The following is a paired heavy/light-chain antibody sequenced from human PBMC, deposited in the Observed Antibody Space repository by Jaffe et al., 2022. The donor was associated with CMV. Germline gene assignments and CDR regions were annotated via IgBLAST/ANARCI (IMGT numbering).Heavy chain of an antibody. CDR3: TRVVTTVSGGWIPFDY. D-gene: IGHD6-19*01. J-gene: IGHJ4*02. V-gene: IGHV3-53*02. Sequence: EVQLVETGGGLIQPGGSLRLSCAASGLTVSSNYMTWVRQAPGKGPEWVSVIYSGGNTYYADSVKGRFTISRDNSKNTLYLQMDSLRLEDTAVYFCTRVVTTVSGGWIPFDYWGQGTLVIVSS. CDR2: IYSGGNT. CDR1: GLTVSSNY.
Light chain of an antibody. CDR3: QQYDTYPWT. J-gene: IGKJ1*01. V-gene: IGKV1-5*03. CDR1: QTIKSW. CDR2: KAS. Sequence: DIQMTQSPSTLSASVGDRVTITCRASQTIKSWLAWYQQKPGKAPKLLIHKASSLQSGAPSRFSGSASGTEFTLTISSLQPDDFATYYCQQYDTYPWTFGQGTKVEIK.